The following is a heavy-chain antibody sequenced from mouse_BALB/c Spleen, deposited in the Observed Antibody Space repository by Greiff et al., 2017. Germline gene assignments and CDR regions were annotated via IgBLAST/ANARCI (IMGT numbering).Heavy chain of an antibody. D-gene: IGHD2-4*01. CDR2: INPNNGGT. J-gene: IGHJ2*01. CDR3: ARTGITTGGDYFDY. Sequence: VQLKESGPELVKPGASVKIPCKASGYTFTDYNMDWVKQSHGKSLEWIGDINPNNGGTIYNQKFKGKATLTVDKSSSTAYMELRSLTSEDTAVYYVARTGITTGGDYFDYWGQGTTLTVSA. V-gene: IGHV1-18*01. CDR1: GYTFTDYN.